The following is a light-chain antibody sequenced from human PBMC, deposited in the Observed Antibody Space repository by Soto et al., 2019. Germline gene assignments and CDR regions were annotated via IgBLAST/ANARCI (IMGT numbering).Light chain of an antibody. V-gene: IGLV2-8*01. CDR3: SSYGGGTIML. J-gene: IGLJ2*01. Sequence: QSALTQPPSASGSPGQSVTISCTGTSRDVGAYDSVSWYQQHPGKAPKLMVYEVSKRPSGVPDRFSGSKSGNTASLTVSGLQADDEADYYCSSYGGGTIMLFGGGTKVTVL. CDR1: SRDVGAYDS. CDR2: EVS.